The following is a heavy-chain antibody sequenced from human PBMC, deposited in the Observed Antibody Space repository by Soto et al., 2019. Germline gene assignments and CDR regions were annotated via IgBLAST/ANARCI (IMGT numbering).Heavy chain of an antibody. D-gene: IGHD3-10*01. CDR1: GFTFSSYA. Sequence: EVQLLESGGGLVQPGGSLRLSCAASGFTFSSYAMSWVRQAPGKGLEWVSAISGSGGSTYYADSVKGRFTISRDNSKNTLYLQMNSLRAEDTAVYYCAKGFGKIGPRRGRGQPHYFDYWGQGTLVTVSS. CDR2: ISGSGGST. V-gene: IGHV3-23*01. CDR3: AKGFGKIGPRRGRGQPHYFDY. J-gene: IGHJ4*02.